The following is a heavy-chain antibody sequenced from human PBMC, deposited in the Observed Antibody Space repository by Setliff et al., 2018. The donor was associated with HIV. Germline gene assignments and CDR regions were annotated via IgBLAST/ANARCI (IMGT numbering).Heavy chain of an antibody. CDR1: GYSIRSGYY. J-gene: IGHJ3*02. CDR3: ARSDSGYSSSWAPFDI. Sequence: ETLSLTCAVSGYSIRSGYYWGWIRQPPGKGLEWIGSIYHSGSTYYNPSLKSRVTISVDTSKNQFSLKLSSVTAADTAVYYCARSDSGYSSSWAPFDIWGQGTMVTVSS. CDR2: IYHSGST. V-gene: IGHV4-38-2*01. D-gene: IGHD6-13*01.